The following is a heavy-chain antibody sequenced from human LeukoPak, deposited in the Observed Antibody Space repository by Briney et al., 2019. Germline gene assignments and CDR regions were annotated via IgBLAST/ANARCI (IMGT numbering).Heavy chain of an antibody. CDR3: ARGSHYDILTGYADY. J-gene: IGHJ4*02. CDR1: GYTFTSYA. D-gene: IGHD3-9*01. CDR2: INTNTGNP. V-gene: IGHV7-4-1*02. Sequence: ASVKVSCKASGYTFTSYAMNWVRQAPGQGLEWMGWINTNTGNPTYAQGFTGRFVFSLDTSVSTAYLQISSLKAEDTAVCYCARGSHYDILTGYADYWGQGTLVTVSS.